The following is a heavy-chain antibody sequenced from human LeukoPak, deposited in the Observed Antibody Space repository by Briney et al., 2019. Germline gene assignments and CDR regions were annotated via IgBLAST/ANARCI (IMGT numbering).Heavy chain of an antibody. CDR1: GGSISSHY. CDR3: AREVAQYYFDY. V-gene: IGHV4-59*11. CDR2: IYYSGST. D-gene: IGHD2-15*01. Sequence: SETLSLTCTVSGGSISSHYWSWIRQPPGKGLEGIGYIYYSGSTNYNPSLKSRVTISVDTSKSQFSLRLSSVTAADTAVYYCAREVAQYYFDYWGQGTLVTVSS. J-gene: IGHJ4*02.